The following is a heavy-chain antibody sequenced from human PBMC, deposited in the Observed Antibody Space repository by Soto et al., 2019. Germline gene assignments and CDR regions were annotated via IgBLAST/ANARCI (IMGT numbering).Heavy chain of an antibody. Sequence: GASVKVSCKASGYTFTIYGISWVLQAPGQGLEWMGWISAYNGNTNYAQKLQGRVTMTTDTSTSTAYMELRSLRSDDTAVYYCARRDWRGGSGYNSAFDFDYWGQGTLVTVSS. CDR3: ARRDWRGGSGYNSAFDFDY. V-gene: IGHV1-18*01. CDR2: ISAYNGNT. D-gene: IGHD2-15*01. CDR1: GYTFTIYG. J-gene: IGHJ4*02.